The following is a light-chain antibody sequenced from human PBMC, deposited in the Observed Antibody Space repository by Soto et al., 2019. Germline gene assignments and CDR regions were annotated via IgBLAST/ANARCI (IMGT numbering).Light chain of an antibody. CDR1: QSISSW. Sequence: DIQMTQSPSTLSASVGDRVTITCRASQSISSWLAWYQQKPGKAPKLLIYDASSLESGVPSRFSGSGSGTEFTLTISSLPPDDFATYYCQQYNSYWMYTFGQGTKLDIK. J-gene: IGKJ2*01. CDR3: QQYNSYWMYT. CDR2: DAS. V-gene: IGKV1-5*01.